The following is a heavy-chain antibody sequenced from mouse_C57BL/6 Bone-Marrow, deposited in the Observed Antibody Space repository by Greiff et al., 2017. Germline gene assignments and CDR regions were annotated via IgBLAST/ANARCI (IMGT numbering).Heavy chain of an antibody. D-gene: IGHD3-1*01. CDR1: GYTFTDYE. CDR3: TRRRGLTYAMDY. CDR2: IDPETGGT. J-gene: IGHJ4*01. V-gene: IGHV1-15*01. Sequence: QVQLQQSGAELVRPGASVTLSCKASGYTFTDYEMHWVKQTPVHGLEWIGPIDPETGGTAYNQKFKGKAILTADKSSSTAYMELRSLTSEDSAVYYCTRRRGLTYAMDYCGQGTSVTVSS.